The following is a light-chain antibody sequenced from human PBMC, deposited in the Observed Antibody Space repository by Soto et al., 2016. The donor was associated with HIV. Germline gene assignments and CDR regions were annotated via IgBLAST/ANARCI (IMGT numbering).Light chain of an antibody. CDR1: QSVGNW. Sequence: DIQMTQSPSTLSASVGDRVTITCRASQSVGNWLAWYQQKAGKAPKLLIYKASNLEVGVPSRFSGSGSETDFTLTINSLQPDDIATYYCQQYNRYPWTFGRGTKVEIK. CDR2: KAS. J-gene: IGKJ1*01. CDR3: QQYNRYPWT. V-gene: IGKV1-5*03.